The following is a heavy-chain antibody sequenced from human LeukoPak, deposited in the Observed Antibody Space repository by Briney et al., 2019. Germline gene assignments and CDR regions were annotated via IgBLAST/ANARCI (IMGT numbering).Heavy chain of an antibody. J-gene: IGHJ4*02. CDR1: GGSFSGYY. V-gene: IGHV4-34*01. D-gene: IGHD3-3*01. CDR3: ARDSGYYDFWSGYSFDY. Sequence: SETLSLTCAVYGGSFSGYYWSWIRQPPGKGLEWIGEINHSGSTNYNPSLKSRVTISVDTSKNQFSLKLSSVTAAGTAVYYCARDSGYYDFWSGYSFDYWGQGTLVTVSS. CDR2: INHSGST.